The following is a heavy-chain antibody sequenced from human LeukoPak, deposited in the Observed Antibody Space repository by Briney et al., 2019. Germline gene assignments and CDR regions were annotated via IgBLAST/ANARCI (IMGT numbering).Heavy chain of an antibody. CDR1: GFTFSSYE. J-gene: IGHJ4*02. CDR3: AKDRGRGYSYGPLDY. CDR2: ISWNSGSI. Sequence: GGSPRLSYAASGFTFSSYEMTWVRQAPGKGLEWVSGISWNSGSIGYADSVKGRFTISRDNAKNSLYLQMNSLRAEDMALYYCAKDRGRGYSYGPLDYWGQGTLVTVSS. D-gene: IGHD5-18*01. V-gene: IGHV3-9*03.